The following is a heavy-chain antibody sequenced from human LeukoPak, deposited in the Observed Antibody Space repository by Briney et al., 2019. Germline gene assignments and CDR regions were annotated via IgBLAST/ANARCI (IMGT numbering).Heavy chain of an antibody. D-gene: IGHD5-18*01. CDR3: AREGGGYSYGYFDY. CDR2: ISYDGSNK. Sequence: GGSLRLSCAASGFIFSNYAMHWVRRAPGKGLEWVALISYDGSNKYYADSVKGRFTISRDNSKNSLYLQMNSLRAEDTAVYYCAREGGGYSYGYFDYWGQGTLVTVSS. J-gene: IGHJ4*02. CDR1: GFIFSNYA. V-gene: IGHV3-30*04.